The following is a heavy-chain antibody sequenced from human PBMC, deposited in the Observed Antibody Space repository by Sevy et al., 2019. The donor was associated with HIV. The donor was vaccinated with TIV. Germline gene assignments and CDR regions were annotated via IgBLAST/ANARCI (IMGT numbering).Heavy chain of an antibody. CDR1: GFTFSSYE. V-gene: IGHV3-48*03. Sequence: GGSLRLSCVASGFTFSSYEMNWVRQAPGKGLEWVXYISNSGSDIHYSDSLRGRFTISRDNAKNSLFLQMNSLRAEDTAVYYCARDLPPSXTXVAHXXXXGXGTLVTVSS. CDR3: ARDLPPSXTXVAHXXX. D-gene: IGHD2-15*01. CDR2: ISNSGSDI. J-gene: IGHJ4*01.